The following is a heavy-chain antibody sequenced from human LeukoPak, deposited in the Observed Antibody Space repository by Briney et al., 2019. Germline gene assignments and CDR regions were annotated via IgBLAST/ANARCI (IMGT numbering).Heavy chain of an antibody. D-gene: IGHD4-17*01. Sequence: PSETLSLTCTVSGGSISSSSYYWGWIRQPPGKGLEWIGSIYYSGSTYYNPSLKSRVTISVDTSKNQFSLKLSSVTAADTAVYYCVRGSMTTVTVFDYWGQGTLVTVPS. V-gene: IGHV4-39*01. CDR3: VRGSMTTVTVFDY. J-gene: IGHJ4*02. CDR1: GGSISSSSYY. CDR2: IYYSGST.